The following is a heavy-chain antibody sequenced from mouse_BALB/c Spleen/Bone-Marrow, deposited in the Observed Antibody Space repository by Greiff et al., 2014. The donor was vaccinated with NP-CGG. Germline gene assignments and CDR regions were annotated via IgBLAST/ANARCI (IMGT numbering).Heavy chain of an antibody. CDR3: AREYYDYAYPMDY. CDR1: GFNIKDTY. J-gene: IGHJ4*01. V-gene: IGHV14-3*02. CDR2: IDPANGNT. D-gene: IGHD2-4*01. Sequence: VQLQQSGAELVKPGASVKLSCTASGFNIKDTYMHWVKQSPEQGLEWIGRIDPANGNTKYDPKFQGKATITADTSSNTAYLQLSSLTTEDTSVYYCAREYYDYAYPMDYWGQGTSVTVSS.